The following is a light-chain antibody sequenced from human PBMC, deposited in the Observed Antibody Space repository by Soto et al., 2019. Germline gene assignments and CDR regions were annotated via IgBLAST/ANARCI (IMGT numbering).Light chain of an antibody. CDR2: DVS. Sequence: QSVLTQPASVSGSPGQSITISCTGTSSDIGDSNYVSWYQQHPGKAPKLVIYDVSNRPSGVSNRFSGSKSANTASLTISGLQAEDEADYYCSSVRSSSTSYVFGTGTKVTVL. CDR3: SSVRSSSTSYV. V-gene: IGLV2-14*03. J-gene: IGLJ1*01. CDR1: SSDIGDSNY.